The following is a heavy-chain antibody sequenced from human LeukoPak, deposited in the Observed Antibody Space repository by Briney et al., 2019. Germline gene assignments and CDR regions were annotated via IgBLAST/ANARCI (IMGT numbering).Heavy chain of an antibody. D-gene: IGHD3-10*01. Sequence: KPSETLSLTCTVSGGSISTYYWSWIRQHPGKGLEWIGYIYYSGSTYYNPSLKSRVTISVDTSKNQFSLKLSSVTAADTAVYYCARAMVRGVIWYWGQGTLVTVSS. CDR3: ARAMVRGVIWY. CDR1: GGSISTYY. CDR2: IYYSGST. J-gene: IGHJ4*02. V-gene: IGHV4-31*03.